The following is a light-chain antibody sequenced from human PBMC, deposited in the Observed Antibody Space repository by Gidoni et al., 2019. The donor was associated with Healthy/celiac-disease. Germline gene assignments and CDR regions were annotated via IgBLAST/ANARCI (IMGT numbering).Light chain of an antibody. CDR1: QSVSSN. J-gene: IGKJ4*01. V-gene: IGKV3-15*01. CDR2: GAS. Sequence: ELVMTQSPATLSVSPGERATLSCRASQSVSSNLAWYQQKPGQAPRLLIYGASTRATGIPARFSGSGSGTEFTLTISSLQSEDFAVYYCQQGGTFGGGTKVEIK. CDR3: QQGGT.